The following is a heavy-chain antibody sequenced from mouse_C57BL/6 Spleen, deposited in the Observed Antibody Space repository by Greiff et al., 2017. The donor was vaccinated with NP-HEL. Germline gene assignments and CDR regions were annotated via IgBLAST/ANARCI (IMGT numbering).Heavy chain of an antibody. CDR1: GFTFSSYA. J-gene: IGHJ3*01. V-gene: IGHV5-4*01. CDR2: ISDGGSYT. CDR3: AREGGNYYGNLEGFAY. Sequence: EVQRVESGGGLVKPGGSLKLSCAASGFTFSSYAMSWVRQTPEKRLEWVATISDGGSYTYYPDNVKGRFTISRDNAKNNLYLQMSHLKSEDTAMYYCAREGGNYYGNLEGFAYWGQGTLVTVSA. D-gene: IGHD2-1*01.